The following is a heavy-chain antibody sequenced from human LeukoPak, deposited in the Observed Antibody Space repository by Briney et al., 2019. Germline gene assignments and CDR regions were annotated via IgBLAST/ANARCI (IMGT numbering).Heavy chain of an antibody. J-gene: IGHJ4*02. CDR2: VHTSGST. CDR1: GVSIIRGAFY. Sequence: SETLSLTCTVSGVSIIRGAFYWHWIRQPAGKGLEWIGRVHTSGSTHYDPSLSSRVTISLDTSKNQCSLRLSSVTAADTAVYYCARGPANGASYFDYWGQGSLVTVSS. D-gene: IGHD2-8*01. CDR3: ARGPANGASYFDY. V-gene: IGHV4-61*02.